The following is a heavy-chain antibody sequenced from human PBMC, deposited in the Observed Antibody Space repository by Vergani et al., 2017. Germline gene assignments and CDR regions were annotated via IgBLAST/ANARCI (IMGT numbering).Heavy chain of an antibody. D-gene: IGHD3-3*01. CDR1: GGSFSGYY. J-gene: IGHJ5*02. CDR2: INHSGST. V-gene: IGHV4-34*01. Sequence: QVQLQQWGAGLLKPSETLSLTCAVYGGSFSGYYWSWIRQPPGKGLEWIGEINHSGSTNYNPSLKSRVTISVDTSKKQFSLKLSSVTAADTAVYYCAKGNYDFWSGYYWARFDPWGQGTLVTVSS. CDR3: AKGNYDFWSGYYWARFDP.